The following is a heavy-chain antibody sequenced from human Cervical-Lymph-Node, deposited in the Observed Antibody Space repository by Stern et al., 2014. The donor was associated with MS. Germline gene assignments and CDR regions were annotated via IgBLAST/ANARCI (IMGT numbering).Heavy chain of an antibody. V-gene: IGHV1-69*06. CDR2: IIHIFVTA. Sequence: VQLVESGAEVKKPGSSVKVSCKASGGTFSSYAISWVRQAPGHVLKWMGGIIHIFVTANSAQKFQGRVTITADKSTSTAYMELSSLTSEDTAIYYCARAWHGGTVSTITAFDVWGQGTMVTVSS. J-gene: IGHJ3*01. D-gene: IGHD5/OR15-5a*01. CDR3: ARAWHGGTVSTITAFDV. CDR1: GGTFSSYA.